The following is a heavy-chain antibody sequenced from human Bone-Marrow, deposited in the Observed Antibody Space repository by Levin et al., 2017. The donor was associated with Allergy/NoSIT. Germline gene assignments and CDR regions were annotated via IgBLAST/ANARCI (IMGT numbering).Heavy chain of an antibody. V-gene: IGHV1-24*01. D-gene: IGHD5-12*01. CDR3: ATGLVATLKRY. J-gene: IGHJ4*02. Sequence: GESLKISCKVSGTHNIIQLSMHWVRQTPGKGLEWMGGFNPEDGKTIYAQKFKGRVTLTENRSTNIAYMELNSLTSEDTGLYYCATGLVATLKRYWGRGTQVIVSS. CDR1: GTHNIIQLS. CDR2: FNPEDGKT.